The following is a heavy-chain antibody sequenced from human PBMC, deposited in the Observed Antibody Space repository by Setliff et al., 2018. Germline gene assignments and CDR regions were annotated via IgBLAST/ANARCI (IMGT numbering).Heavy chain of an antibody. CDR2: INHSGST. CDR3: ARDPSLWITFGGECLWDY. J-gene: IGHJ4*02. V-gene: IGHV4-34*01. D-gene: IGHD3-16*01. Sequence: SETLSLTCAVYGGSFSGYYWSWIRQPPGKGLEWIGEINHSGSTNYNPSLKSRVTISVDTSKNQFSLKLSSVTAADTAVYYCARDPSLWITFGGECLWDYWGQGTLVTVSS. CDR1: GGSFSGYY.